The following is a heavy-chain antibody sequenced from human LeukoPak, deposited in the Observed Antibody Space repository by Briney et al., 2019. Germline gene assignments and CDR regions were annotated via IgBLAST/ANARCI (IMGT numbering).Heavy chain of an antibody. J-gene: IGHJ6*03. CDR3: ARFRRGDIVVVPAAPYYYYYMDV. Sequence: SETLSLTCTVYGGSFSGYYWSWIRQPPGKGLEWIGEVSHDGSTNYNPSLKSRVTISVDTSKSQFSLKLSSVTAADTAVYYCARFRRGDIVVVPAAPYYYYYMDVWGKGTTVTVSS. CDR2: VSHDGST. D-gene: IGHD2-2*01. V-gene: IGHV4-34*01. CDR1: GGSFSGYY.